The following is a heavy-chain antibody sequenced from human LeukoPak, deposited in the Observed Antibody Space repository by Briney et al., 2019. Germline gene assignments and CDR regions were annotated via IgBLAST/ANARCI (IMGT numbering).Heavy chain of an antibody. D-gene: IGHD3-10*01. CDR1: GGSISSYY. CDR3: ARGWVVRGARGAFDI. Sequence: SETLSLTCTVSGGSISSYYWSWIRQPPGQGLVGIGYIYYSGSTNYNPSLKSRVTISVDTSKNQFSLKLSSVTAADTAVYYCARGWVVRGARGAFDIWGQGTMVTVSS. J-gene: IGHJ3*02. V-gene: IGHV4-59*01. CDR2: IYYSGST.